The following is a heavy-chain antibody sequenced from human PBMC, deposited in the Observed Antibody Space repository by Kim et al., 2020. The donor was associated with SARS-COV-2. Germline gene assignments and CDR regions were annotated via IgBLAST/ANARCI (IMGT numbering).Heavy chain of an antibody. Sequence: ASVKVSCTVSGYSLSEVALHWVRQAPGKGLEWMGGFNPEDGDTFYAPKFQGRVTMTEDTSTDIAYMELSSLRSDDTAVYYCTAELSVGNLRGFDYWGQGTLVTVSA. CDR1: GYSLSEVA. J-gene: IGHJ4*02. CDR2: FNPEDGDT. D-gene: IGHD6-13*01. CDR3: TAELSVGNLRGFDY. V-gene: IGHV1-24*01.